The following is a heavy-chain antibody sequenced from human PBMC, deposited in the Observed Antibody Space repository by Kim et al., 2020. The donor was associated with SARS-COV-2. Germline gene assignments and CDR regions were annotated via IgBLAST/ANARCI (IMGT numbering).Heavy chain of an antibody. CDR2: IYYSGST. CDR3: AREGPPLPYGSGTIFPPNRAFDI. CDR1: GGSISSYY. Sequence: SETLSLTCTVSGGSISSYYWSWIRQPPGKGLEWIGYIYYSGSTNYNPSLKSRVTISVDTSKNQFSLKLSSVTAADTAVYYCAREGPPLPYGSGTIFPPNRAFDIWGQGTMVTVSS. V-gene: IGHV4-59*13. J-gene: IGHJ3*02. D-gene: IGHD3-10*01.